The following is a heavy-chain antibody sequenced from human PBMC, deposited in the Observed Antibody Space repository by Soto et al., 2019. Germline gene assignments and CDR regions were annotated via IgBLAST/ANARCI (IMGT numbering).Heavy chain of an antibody. V-gene: IGHV4-59*01. D-gene: IGHD3-22*01. J-gene: IGHJ6*02. CDR1: GGSISSYY. CDR2: IYYSGST. CDR3: ARDQGMSSGYYYYYYGMDV. Sequence: SETLSLTCAVSGGSISSYYWSWIRQPPGKGLEWIGYIYYSGSTNYNPSLKSRVTISVDTSKNQFSLKLSSVTAADTAVYYCARDQGMSSGYYYYYYGMDVWGQGTTVTVSS.